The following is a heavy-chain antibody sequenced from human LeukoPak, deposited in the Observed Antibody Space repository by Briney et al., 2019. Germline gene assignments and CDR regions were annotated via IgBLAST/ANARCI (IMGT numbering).Heavy chain of an antibody. V-gene: IGHV3-30*04. CDR3: AKDIEVVAARIYYYYGMDV. Sequence: GGSLRLSCAASGFTFSSYAMHWVRQAPGKGLEWVAVISYDGSNKYYADSVKGRFTISRDNSKNTLYLQMNSLRAEDTAVYYCAKDIEVVAARIYYYYGMDVWGQGTTVTVSS. CDR1: GFTFSSYA. CDR2: ISYDGSNK. J-gene: IGHJ6*02. D-gene: IGHD2-15*01.